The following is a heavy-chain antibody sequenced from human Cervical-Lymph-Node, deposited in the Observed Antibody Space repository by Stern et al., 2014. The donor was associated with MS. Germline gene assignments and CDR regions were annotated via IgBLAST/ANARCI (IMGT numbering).Heavy chain of an antibody. CDR1: GYTFTGYY. CDR3: ARSLNWNDVEDYHYGLDV. Sequence: VQLVESGAEVKKPGASVKVPCKASGYTFTGYYLHWVRQAPGQGLEWMGRINPNSGDTNYAQNFQDRVTRTRDTSISTAYMELSRLRSDDTAVYYCARSLNWNDVEDYHYGLDVWGQGTTVTVSS. V-gene: IGHV1-2*06. J-gene: IGHJ6*02. D-gene: IGHD1-1*01. CDR2: INPNSGDT.